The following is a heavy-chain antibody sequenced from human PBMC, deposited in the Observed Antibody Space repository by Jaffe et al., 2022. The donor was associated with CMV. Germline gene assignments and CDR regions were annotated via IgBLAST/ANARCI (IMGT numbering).Heavy chain of an antibody. CDR3: ARGLVVVPAAIPGVYYYYYGMDV. CDR2: MNPNSGNT. Sequence: QVQLVQSGAEVKKPGASVKVSCKASGYTFTSYDINWVRQATGQGLEWMGWMNPNSGNTGYAQKFQGRVTMTRNTSISTAYMELSSLRSEDTAVYYCARGLVVVPAAIPGVYYYYYGMDVWGQGTTVTVSS. V-gene: IGHV1-8*01. D-gene: IGHD2-2*02. J-gene: IGHJ6*02. CDR1: GYTFTSYD.